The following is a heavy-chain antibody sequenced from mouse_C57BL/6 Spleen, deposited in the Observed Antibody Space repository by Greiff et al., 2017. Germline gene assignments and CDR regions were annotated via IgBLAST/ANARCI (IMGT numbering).Heavy chain of an antibody. J-gene: IGHJ2*01. CDR3: ARAPPLGYYFDY. V-gene: IGHV1-74*01. Sequence: QVQLQQPGAELVKPGASVKVSCKASGYTFTSYWMHWVKQRPGQGLEWIGRIHPSDSDTNYNQKFKGKATLTADKSSSTAYMQLSSLTSEDSAVYFCARAPPLGYYFDYWGQGTTHTVSS. CDR2: IHPSDSDT. CDR1: GYTFTSYW. D-gene: IGHD2-14*01.